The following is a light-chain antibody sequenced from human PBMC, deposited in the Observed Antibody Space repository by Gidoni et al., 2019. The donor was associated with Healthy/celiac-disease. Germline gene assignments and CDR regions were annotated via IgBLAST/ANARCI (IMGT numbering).Light chain of an antibody. CDR1: QGISSY. V-gene: IGKV1-9*01. CDR3: QQLNSYPWT. J-gene: IGKJ1*01. CDR2: AAS. Sequence: SVGVRVTITCRASQGISSYLAWYQKKPGKAPKLLIYAASTLQSGVPSRFSGSGAGTDFTLTISSLQPEDFATYYCQQLNSYPWTFGQGTKVEIK.